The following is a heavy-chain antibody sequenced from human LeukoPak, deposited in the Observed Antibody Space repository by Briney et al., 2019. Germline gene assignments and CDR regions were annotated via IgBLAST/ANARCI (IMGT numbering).Heavy chain of an antibody. CDR3: AREKQQLVPYYGMDV. J-gene: IGHJ6*02. CDR1: GYTFTGYY. Sequence: GASVKVSCKASGYTFTGYYMHWVRQAPGQGLEWMGWINPNSSGTNYAQKFQGRVTMTRDTSISTAYMELSRLRSDDTAVYYCAREKQQLVPYYGMDVWGQGTTVTVSS. V-gene: IGHV1-2*02. CDR2: INPNSSGT. D-gene: IGHD6-13*01.